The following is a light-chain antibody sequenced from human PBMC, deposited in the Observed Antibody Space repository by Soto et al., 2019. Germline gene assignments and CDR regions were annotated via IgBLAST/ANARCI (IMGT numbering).Light chain of an antibody. V-gene: IGKV1-39*01. CDR1: QNIFDY. CDR2: AAF. Sequence: DIQMTQSPSSLSASVGDRVTITCRASQNIFDYVNWYQQKPGEVPTLLIYAAFSLQTGVTARFSGSGSGTDFSLTINSLRPEDFATYYCQQTYTPPTFGQGTKVEIK. CDR3: QQTYTPPT. J-gene: IGKJ1*01.